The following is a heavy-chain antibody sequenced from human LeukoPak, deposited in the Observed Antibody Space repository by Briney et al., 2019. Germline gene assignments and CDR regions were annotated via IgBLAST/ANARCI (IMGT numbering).Heavy chain of an antibody. CDR3: ARGRPREYYDSSAEGYFDY. J-gene: IGHJ4*02. CDR2: IYSGGST. D-gene: IGHD3-22*01. V-gene: IGHV3-66*01. CDR1: GFTVSSNY. Sequence: SGGSLRLSCAASGFTVSSNYMSWVRQAPGKGLEWVSVIYSGGSTYYADSVKGRFTISRDNSKNTLYLQMNSLRAEDTAVYYCARGRPREYYDSSAEGYFDYWGQGTLVTVSS.